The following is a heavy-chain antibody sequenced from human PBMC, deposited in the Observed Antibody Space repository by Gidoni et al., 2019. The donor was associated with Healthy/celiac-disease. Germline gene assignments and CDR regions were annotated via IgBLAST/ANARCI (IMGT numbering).Heavy chain of an antibody. J-gene: IGHJ6*02. CDR3: ARVGCGGDCYPGGYYYYGMDV. D-gene: IGHD2-21*02. CDR1: GGTFSSYT. CDR2: LIPILGIA. V-gene: IGHV1-69*02. Sequence: QVQLVQSGAEVKKPGSSVKVSCKASGGTFSSYTISWVRQAPGQGLEWMGRLIPILGIANYAQKFQGRVTITADKSTSTAYMELSSLRSEDTAVYYCARVGCGGDCYPGGYYYYGMDVWGQGTTVTVSS.